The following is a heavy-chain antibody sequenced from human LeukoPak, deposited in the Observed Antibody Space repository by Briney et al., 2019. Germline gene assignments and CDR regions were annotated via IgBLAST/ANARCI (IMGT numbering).Heavy chain of an antibody. Sequence: SVKVSCKASGGTFSRYAISWVRQAPGQGLEWMGGIIPIFGTANYAQKFQGRVTITTDESTSTAYMELSSLRSEDTAVYYCARAASGSYYGFDYWGQGTLVTVSS. J-gene: IGHJ4*02. CDR1: GGTFSRYA. CDR2: IIPIFGTA. D-gene: IGHD1-26*01. CDR3: ARAASGSYYGFDY. V-gene: IGHV1-69*05.